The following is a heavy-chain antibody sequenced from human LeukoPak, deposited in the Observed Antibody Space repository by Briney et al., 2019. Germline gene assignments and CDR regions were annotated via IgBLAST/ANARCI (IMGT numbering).Heavy chain of an antibody. Sequence: SETLSLTCTVSGGSISSSSYYWGWIRQPPGKGLEWIGSIYYSGSTYYNPSLKSRVTISVDTSKNQFSLKLSSVTAADTAVYYCASYTDAFDIWGQGTMVTVSS. CDR1: GGSISSSSYY. CDR3: ASYTDAFDI. V-gene: IGHV4-39*01. J-gene: IGHJ3*02. CDR2: IYYSGST. D-gene: IGHD3-16*01.